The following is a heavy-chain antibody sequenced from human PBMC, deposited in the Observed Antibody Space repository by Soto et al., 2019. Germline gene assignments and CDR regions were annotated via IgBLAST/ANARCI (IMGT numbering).Heavy chain of an antibody. J-gene: IGHJ6*02. V-gene: IGHV1-69*12. CDR3: ASVAAKYYYYGMDV. CDR1: GGTFSSYA. D-gene: IGHD1-26*01. CDR2: IIPIFGTA. Sequence: QVQLVQSGAEVKKPGSSVKVSCKASGGTFSSYAINWVRQAPGQGLEWMGGIIPIFGTADYAQKFQGRVTITAADSTTTAYMQLSSLRSEDTAVYYCASVAAKYYYYGMDVWGQGTTVTVSS.